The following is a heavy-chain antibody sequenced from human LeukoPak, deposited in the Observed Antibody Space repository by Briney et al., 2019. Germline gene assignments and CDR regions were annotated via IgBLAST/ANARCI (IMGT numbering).Heavy chain of an antibody. CDR2: IYYSGST. Sequence: SETLSLTCSVSGGSISSYYWSWIRQPPGKGLEWIGYIYYSGSTNYNPSLKSRVTVSIDTSKNQFSLKLTSVTAADTAVYYCARDRVAGNDYLHYWGLGTLVTVSS. D-gene: IGHD2-15*01. J-gene: IGHJ4*02. V-gene: IGHV4-59*01. CDR3: ARDRVAGNDYLHY. CDR1: GGSISSYY.